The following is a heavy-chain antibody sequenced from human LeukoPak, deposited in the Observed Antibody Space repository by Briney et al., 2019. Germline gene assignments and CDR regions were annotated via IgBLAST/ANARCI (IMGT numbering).Heavy chain of an antibody. CDR1: GFTFDDYA. CDR3: AKENGYYDSSGYYGY. D-gene: IGHD3-22*01. CDR2: ISGDGGST. Sequence: PGGSLRLSCAASGFTFDDYAMHWVRQAPGKGLEWVSLISGDGGSTYYADSEKGRFTISIDNSKNSLYLQMNSLRTEDTALYYCAKENGYYDSSGYYGYWGQGTLVTVSS. J-gene: IGHJ4*02. V-gene: IGHV3-43*02.